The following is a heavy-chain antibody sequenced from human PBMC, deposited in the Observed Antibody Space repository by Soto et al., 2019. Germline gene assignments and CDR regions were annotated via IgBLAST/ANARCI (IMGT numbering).Heavy chain of an antibody. V-gene: IGHV3-53*02. CDR3: ARVPGRL. CDR1: GFSVSRNY. CDR2: VYSGGVT. Sequence: QLVETGGGLIQPGTSLTLSCAAFGFSVSRNYMTWVRQAPGKGLEWVSFVYSGGVTFYADSVKGRFILSRDDSQNTMYLQMNNLRAEDTAVYYCARVPGRLWGRGTLVTVAS. D-gene: IGHD3-10*01. J-gene: IGHJ4*02.